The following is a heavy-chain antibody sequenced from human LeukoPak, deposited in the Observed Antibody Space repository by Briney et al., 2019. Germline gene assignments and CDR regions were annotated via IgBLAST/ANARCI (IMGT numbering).Heavy chain of an antibody. D-gene: IGHD3-10*01. V-gene: IGHV3-15*04. Sequence: GGSHRLSCAASGFSFSDAWMSWVRQIPGKGLEWVGRIESKTDGGTTDYAAPVKGRFTISTDDSTNTQYLQMNSLKSEDTAVYYCTAYGSGRKFDYWGRGILVTVSS. CDR3: TAYGSGRKFDY. J-gene: IGHJ4*02. CDR2: IESKTDGGTT. CDR1: GFSFSDAW.